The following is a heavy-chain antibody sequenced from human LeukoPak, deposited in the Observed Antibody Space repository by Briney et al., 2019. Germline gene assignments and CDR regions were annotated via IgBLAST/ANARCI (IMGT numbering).Heavy chain of an antibody. CDR2: ITGDGGGT. Sequence: GGSLRLSCAASGFTFGDFAMHWVRQAPGKGLEWVSLITGDGGGTYYADSVKGRFTISRDNIRDSLYLQMDSLRTDDTAFYYCARRGFHDYWGQRILVTISS. J-gene: IGHJ4*02. V-gene: IGHV3-43*02. CDR1: GFTFGDFA. D-gene: IGHD3-10*01. CDR3: ARRGFHDY.